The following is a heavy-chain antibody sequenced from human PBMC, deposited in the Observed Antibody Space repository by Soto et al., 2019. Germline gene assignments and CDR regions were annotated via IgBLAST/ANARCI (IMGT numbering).Heavy chain of an antibody. CDR3: AKDSRRITIFGVVPDAFDI. CDR1: GYTFTSYG. J-gene: IGHJ3*02. D-gene: IGHD3-3*01. Sequence: ASGYTFTSYGISWVRQAPGKGLEWVSAISGSGGSTYYADSAKGRFTISRDNSKNTLYLQMNSLRAEDTAVYYCAKDSRRITIFGVVPDAFDIWGQGTMVTVSS. CDR2: ISGSGGST. V-gene: IGHV3-23*01.